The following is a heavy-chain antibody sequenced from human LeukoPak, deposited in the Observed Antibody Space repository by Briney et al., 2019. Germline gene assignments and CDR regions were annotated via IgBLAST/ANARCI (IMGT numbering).Heavy chain of an antibody. Sequence: SETLSLTCAVYGGSFSGYYWSWIRQPPGKGLEWIGEINHSGSTNYNPSLKSRVTISVDTSKNQFSLKLSSVTAADTAVYYCAREFRRYYDSSGYYSKDAFDIWGQGTMVTVSS. J-gene: IGHJ3*02. CDR3: AREFRRYYDSSGYYSKDAFDI. CDR2: INHSGST. V-gene: IGHV4-34*01. D-gene: IGHD3-22*01. CDR1: GGSFSGYY.